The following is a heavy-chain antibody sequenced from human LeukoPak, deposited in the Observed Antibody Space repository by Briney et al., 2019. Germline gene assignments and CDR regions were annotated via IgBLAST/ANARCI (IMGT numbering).Heavy chain of an antibody. J-gene: IGHJ4*02. CDR1: GFTFSSYS. CDR2: ISSSSSYI. Sequence: GGSLRLSCAASGFTFSSYSMNWVRQAPGKGLEWVSSISSSSSYIYYADSVKGRFTISRDNAKNSLYLQMNSLRAEDTAVYYCAKDPEPNMVRGVINYFDYWGQGTLVTVSS. V-gene: IGHV3-21*01. D-gene: IGHD3-10*01. CDR3: AKDPEPNMVRGVINYFDY.